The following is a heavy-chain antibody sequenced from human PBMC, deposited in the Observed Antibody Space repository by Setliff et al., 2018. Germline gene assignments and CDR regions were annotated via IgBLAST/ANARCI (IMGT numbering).Heavy chain of an antibody. CDR2: VGYNGNT. J-gene: IGHJ3*02. CDR1: GGSINNYH. V-gene: IGHV4-59*01. D-gene: IGHD1-26*01. CDR3: ARWGENSGRPDWRAFDI. Sequence: SETLSLTCTVSGGSINNYHWNWIRQPPGKGLEWIGYVGYNGNTHYNPSLNSRVTMSVDTSKNQFSLKLTSVSAADTAVYYCARWGENSGRPDWRAFDIWGQGTVLTVSS.